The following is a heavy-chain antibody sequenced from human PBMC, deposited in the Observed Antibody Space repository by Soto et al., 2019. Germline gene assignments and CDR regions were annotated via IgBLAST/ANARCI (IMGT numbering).Heavy chain of an antibody. CDR3: ARTGGIAAAGGTLDY. Sequence: SETLSLTCTVSGGSISSYYWSWIRQPPGKGLEWIGYIYYSGSTNYNPSLKSRVTISVDTSKNQFSLKLSSVTAADTAVYYCARTGGIAAAGGTLDYWGQGTLVTVSS. V-gene: IGHV4-59*08. CDR1: GGSISSYY. D-gene: IGHD6-13*01. J-gene: IGHJ4*02. CDR2: IYYSGST.